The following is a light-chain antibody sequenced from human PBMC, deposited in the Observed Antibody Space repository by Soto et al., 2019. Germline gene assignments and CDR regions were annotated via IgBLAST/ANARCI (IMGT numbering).Light chain of an antibody. CDR1: HNITSKS. Sequence: EIVLTQTPGTLSLSPGERATLTCQTGHNITSKSLAWYQQKPGQAPRLLIYDTSSRAADLPARCTGAGSGTDFTLPVNRLEPEDFAVYYCQQYDTSYFTFGPGTRVD. J-gene: IGKJ3*01. V-gene: IGKV3-20*01. CDR3: QQYDTSYFT. CDR2: DTS.